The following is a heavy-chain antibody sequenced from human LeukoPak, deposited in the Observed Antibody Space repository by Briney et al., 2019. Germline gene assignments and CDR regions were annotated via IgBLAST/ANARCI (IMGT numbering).Heavy chain of an antibody. CDR3: ARGSYGSGSYWLYY. D-gene: IGHD3-10*01. J-gene: IGHJ4*02. Sequence: APVKVSCKASGYTFTSYDINWVRQATGQGLEWMGWMNPNSGNTGYAQKFQGRVTMTRNTSISTAYMELSSLRSEDTAVYYCARGSYGSGSYWLYYWGQGTLVTVSS. CDR2: MNPNSGNT. V-gene: IGHV1-8*01. CDR1: GYTFTSYD.